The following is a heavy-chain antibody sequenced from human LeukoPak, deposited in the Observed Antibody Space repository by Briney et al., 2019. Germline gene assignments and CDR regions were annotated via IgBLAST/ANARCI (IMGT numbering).Heavy chain of an antibody. CDR2: ITAATT. D-gene: IGHD2-2*01. CDR1: GYSFSSYA. V-gene: IGHV1-18*01. Sequence: ASVKVSCKASGYSFSSYAINWVRQAPGQGLDWVGRITAATTSYAKNLQGRVTMTTETSTNTVYLELRSLRSDDTAVYYCSRAMPAVPVRGPFDLWGQGTMVTVSS. CDR3: SRAMPAVPVRGPFDL. J-gene: IGHJ3*01.